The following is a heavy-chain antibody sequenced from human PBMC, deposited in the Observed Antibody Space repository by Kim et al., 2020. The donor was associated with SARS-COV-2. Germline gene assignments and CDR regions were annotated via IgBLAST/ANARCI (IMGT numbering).Heavy chain of an antibody. V-gene: IGHV1-3*01. Sequence: YSQKFQGRVTITRDTAASTAYMELSSLRSEDTAVYYCARSPRGYSYPVRGWGQGTLVTVSS. CDR3: ARSPRGYSYPVRG. J-gene: IGHJ4*02. D-gene: IGHD5-18*01.